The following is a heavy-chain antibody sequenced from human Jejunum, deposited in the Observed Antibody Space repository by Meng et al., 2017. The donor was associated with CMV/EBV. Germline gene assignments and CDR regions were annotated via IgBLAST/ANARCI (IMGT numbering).Heavy chain of an antibody. V-gene: IGHV1-8*01. CDR2: MNPNRGTT. CDR1: RYTFTSYD. CDR3: ATGVADFEY. Sequence: QVQLVPSGAEVKKPGASVKVSCKASRYTFTSYDINWVRQGTGQGLEWMGWMNPNRGTTGYAQKFQGRVTMTRNISKSTAYMDLSSLRSEDTAVYYCATGVADFEYWGQGTLVTVSS. J-gene: IGHJ4*02. D-gene: IGHD6-19*01.